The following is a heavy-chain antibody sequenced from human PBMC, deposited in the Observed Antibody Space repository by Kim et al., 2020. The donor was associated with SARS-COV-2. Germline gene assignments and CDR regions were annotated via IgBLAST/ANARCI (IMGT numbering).Heavy chain of an antibody. CDR3: ARDLAF. V-gene: IGHV3-66*01. J-gene: IGHJ4*02. CDR2: IYKGETT. D-gene: IGHD3-16*01. CDR1: GFNVTDIY. Sequence: GGSLRLSCVASGFNVTDIYMGWVRQAPGKGLEWVAVIYKGETTYYADSLKGRFTISRDNSKNTVYLQMNSLRIEDTAVYFCARDLAFWGQGTLVTVSS.